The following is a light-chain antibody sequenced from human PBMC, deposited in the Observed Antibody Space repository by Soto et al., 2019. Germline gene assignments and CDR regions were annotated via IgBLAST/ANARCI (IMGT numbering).Light chain of an antibody. Sequence: QSALTQPPSASGSPEQSVTISCTGTSSDVGAYNYVSWYQQYPGKAPKLMIYEVTKRPSGVPDRFSGSKSGNTASLTVSGLQGEDEADYYCSSYAGSNNVLFGGGTKLTVL. V-gene: IGLV2-8*01. CDR1: SSDVGAYNY. CDR3: SSYAGSNNVL. J-gene: IGLJ2*01. CDR2: EVT.